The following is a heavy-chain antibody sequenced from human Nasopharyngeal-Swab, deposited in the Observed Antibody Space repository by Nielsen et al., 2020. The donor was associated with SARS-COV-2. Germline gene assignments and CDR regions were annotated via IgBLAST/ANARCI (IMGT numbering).Heavy chain of an antibody. Sequence: LKISCAASGFPFSNYNMNWVRQAPGKGLEWVSYITSTSSTIYYADSVKGRFTISRDNAKNSLSLQINSLRAEDTAMYYCVSSYYGSAYWGQGTLVTVSS. J-gene: IGHJ4*02. V-gene: IGHV3-48*04. CDR1: GFPFSNYN. D-gene: IGHD3-10*01. CDR2: ITSTSSTI. CDR3: VSSYYGSAY.